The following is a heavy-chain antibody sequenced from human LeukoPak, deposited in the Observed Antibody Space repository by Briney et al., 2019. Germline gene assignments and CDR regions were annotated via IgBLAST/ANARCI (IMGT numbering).Heavy chain of an antibody. Sequence: PGGSLRLSCAASGFTFSSYGMSWVRQAPGKGLEWVSAISGSGGSTYYADSVKGRFTISRDNSKNTLYLQMNSLRAEDTALYYCARALGEGWFDPWGQGTLVTVSS. CDR3: ARALGEGWFDP. CDR2: ISGSGGST. D-gene: IGHD2-21*01. V-gene: IGHV3-23*01. CDR1: GFTFSSYG. J-gene: IGHJ5*02.